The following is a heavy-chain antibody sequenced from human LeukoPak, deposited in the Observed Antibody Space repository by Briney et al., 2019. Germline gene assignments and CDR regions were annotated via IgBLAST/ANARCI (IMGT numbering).Heavy chain of an antibody. J-gene: IGHJ4*02. CDR2: ISSSGSTI. Sequence: PGGSLRLSCAASGFTFSSYEMNWVRQAPGKGLEWVSYISSSGSTIYYADSVKGRFTISRDNAKNSLYLRMNSLRAEDTAVYYCARLKLSGGYYHYSDFLDYWGQGTLVTVSS. D-gene: IGHD3-22*01. CDR1: GFTFSSYE. V-gene: IGHV3-48*03. CDR3: ARLKLSGGYYHYSDFLDY.